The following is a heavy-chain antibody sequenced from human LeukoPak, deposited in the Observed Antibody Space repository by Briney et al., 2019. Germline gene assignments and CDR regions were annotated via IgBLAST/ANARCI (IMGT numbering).Heavy chain of an antibody. CDR3: AKGVAVMVYCFDY. Sequence: GGSLRLSCAASGFTFSSYAMSWVRQAPGKGLEWVSGISVSGGSTYYADSVKGRFTISRDNSKNTLYLQMNSLRAEDTAIYYCAKGVAVMVYCFDYWGQGTLVTVSS. CDR1: GFTFSSYA. D-gene: IGHD5-18*01. V-gene: IGHV3-23*01. J-gene: IGHJ4*02. CDR2: ISVSGGST.